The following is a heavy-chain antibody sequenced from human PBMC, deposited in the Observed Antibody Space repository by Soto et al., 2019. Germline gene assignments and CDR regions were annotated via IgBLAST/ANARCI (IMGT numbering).Heavy chain of an antibody. CDR1: GWSFSGCY. J-gene: IGHJ5*02. CDR2: INHSGST. Sequence: SETLSLTCAVYGWSFSGCYWSWIRQRPGKGLEWIGEINHSGSTNYNPSLKSRVTISVDTSKNQFSLRLSSVTAADTAVYYCARGPLSCSSTYWFDPWGQGALVTVSS. CDR3: ARGPLSCSSTYWFDP. V-gene: IGHV4-34*01. D-gene: IGHD2-15*01.